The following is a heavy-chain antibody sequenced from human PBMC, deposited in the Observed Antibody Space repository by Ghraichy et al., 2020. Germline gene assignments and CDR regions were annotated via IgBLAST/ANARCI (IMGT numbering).Heavy chain of an antibody. Sequence: ETLSLTCAASGFTFSRPWMHWVRQVPGKGLVWVSRVNSDASMIHSADAVKGLFTISRDNAKNMLYLQMSSLRAEDTAVYYCAREAYYGLDVWGQGTTVTVSS. CDR2: VNSDASMI. CDR3: AREAYYGLDV. V-gene: IGHV3-74*01. CDR1: GFTFSRPW. J-gene: IGHJ6*02.